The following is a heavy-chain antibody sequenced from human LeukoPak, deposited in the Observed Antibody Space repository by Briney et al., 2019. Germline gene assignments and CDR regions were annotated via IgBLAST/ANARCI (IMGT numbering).Heavy chain of an antibody. CDR1: GFTFSSYW. D-gene: IGHD6-19*01. CDR2: INQDGGEK. CDR3: ARDRSSGPDY. V-gene: IGHV3-7*01. Sequence: GGSLRLSCAASGFTFSSYWMTWVRQAPGKGLEWVANINQDGGEKYYVDSVKGRLTISRDNAKNSLYLQMNSLRAEDTAVYYCARDRSSGPDYWGQGTLVTVSS. J-gene: IGHJ4*02.